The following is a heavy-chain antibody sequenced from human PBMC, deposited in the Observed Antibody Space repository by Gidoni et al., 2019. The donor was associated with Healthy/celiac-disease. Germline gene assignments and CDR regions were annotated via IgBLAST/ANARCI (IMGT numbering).Heavy chain of an antibody. CDR2: INHSGST. CDR1: GGSFSGYY. CDR3: ARERPLYAKKRMDV. V-gene: IGHV4-34*01. D-gene: IGHD2-8*01. Sequence: QVQLQQWGAGLLKPSETLSLTCAVYGGSFSGYYWSCIRQPPGKGLEWIGEINHSGSTNYNPSLKSQVTISVDTSKNQFSLKLSSVTAADTAVYYCARERPLYAKKRMDVWGQGTTVTVS. J-gene: IGHJ6*02.